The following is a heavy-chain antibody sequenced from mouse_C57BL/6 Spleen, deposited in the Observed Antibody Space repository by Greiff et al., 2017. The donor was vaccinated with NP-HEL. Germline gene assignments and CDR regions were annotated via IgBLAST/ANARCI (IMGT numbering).Heavy chain of an antibody. V-gene: IGHV1-80*01. CDR1: GYAFSSYW. D-gene: IGHD1-1*01. CDR3: ARAGEVVATDYAMDY. Sequence: VQLQQSGAELVKPGASVKISCKASGYAFSSYWMNWVKQRPGKGLEWIGQIYPGDGDTNYNGKFKGKATLTADKSSSTAYMQLSSLTSEDSAVYFCARAGEVVATDYAMDYWGQGTSVTVSS. J-gene: IGHJ4*01. CDR2: IYPGDGDT.